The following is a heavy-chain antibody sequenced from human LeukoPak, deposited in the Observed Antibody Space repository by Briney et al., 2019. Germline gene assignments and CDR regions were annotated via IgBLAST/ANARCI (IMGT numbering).Heavy chain of an antibody. CDR3: ARRHTSSWHFDY. Sequence: GESLKISGKGSGYSFANSWIAGLPQMPGKGLDWMGIIYPGDSDTRYSPSFQGQVTISADKSISTAYLQWSSLKASDTAMYYCARRHTSSWHFDYWGQGTLVTVSS. CDR1: GYSFANSW. D-gene: IGHD6-13*01. CDR2: IYPGDSDT. J-gene: IGHJ4*02. V-gene: IGHV5-51*01.